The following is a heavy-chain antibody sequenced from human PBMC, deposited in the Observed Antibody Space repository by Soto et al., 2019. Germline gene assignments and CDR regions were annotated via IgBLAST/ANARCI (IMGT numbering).Heavy chain of an antibody. CDR2: IYSGGST. J-gene: IGHJ6*02. CDR3: AREDYYDSSGYWGGMDV. D-gene: IGHD3-22*01. V-gene: IGHV3-53*01. CDR1: GFTVSSNY. Sequence: LRLSCAASGFTVSSNYMSWVRQAPGKGLEWVSVIYSGGSTYYADSVKGRFTISRDNSKNTLYLQMNSLRAEDTAVYYCAREDYYDSSGYWGGMDVWGQGTTVTVSS.